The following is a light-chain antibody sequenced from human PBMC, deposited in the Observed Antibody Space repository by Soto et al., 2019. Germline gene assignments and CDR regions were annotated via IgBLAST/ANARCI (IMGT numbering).Light chain of an antibody. Sequence: QSALTQPDSVSGSPGQSITISCTGTNNDLGIYNYVSWYQHHPGEAPKLMIYEVSNRPSGVSNRFSGSRSGNTASLTISGLQADDEADYYCSSYTITTSEVVGGGTKVTVL. CDR1: NNDLGIYNY. CDR3: SSYTITTSEV. J-gene: IGLJ2*01. V-gene: IGLV2-14*01. CDR2: EVS.